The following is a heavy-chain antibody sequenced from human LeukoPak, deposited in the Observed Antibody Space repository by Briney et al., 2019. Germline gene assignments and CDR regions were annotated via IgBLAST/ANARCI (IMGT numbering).Heavy chain of an antibody. V-gene: IGHV3-30*18. J-gene: IGHJ6*04. CDR3: AKTGMLRRVGYLDV. D-gene: IGHD1-1*01. CDR1: GFIFSDYG. Sequence: GGSLRLSCAASGFIFSDYGIQWVRQAPGKGLEWVAVIAYDGNNTYYGDSVRGRFTISRDNSKKMVYLEMNSLRVEDTAAYYCAKTGMLRRVGYLDVWGKGTAVIVSS. CDR2: IAYDGNNT.